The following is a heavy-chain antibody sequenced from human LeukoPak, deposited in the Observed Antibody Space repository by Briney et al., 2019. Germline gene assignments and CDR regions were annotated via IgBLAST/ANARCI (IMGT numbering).Heavy chain of an antibody. CDR1: GGTFSSYA. Sequence: ASVKVSCKASGGTFSSYAISWVRQAPGQGLEWMGGIIPIFGTANYAQKFQGRVTITADESTSTAYMELSSLRSEDTAVYYCAREGEVPAAPDISWGQGTLVTVSS. V-gene: IGHV1-69*13. CDR3: AREGEVPAAPDIS. CDR2: IIPIFGTA. J-gene: IGHJ5*02. D-gene: IGHD2-2*01.